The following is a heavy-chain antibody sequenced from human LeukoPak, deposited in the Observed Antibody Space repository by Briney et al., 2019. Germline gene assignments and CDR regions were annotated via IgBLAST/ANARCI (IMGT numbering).Heavy chain of an antibody. V-gene: IGHV3-11*03. Sequence: PGGSLRLSCAASGFTFSDYYMSWIHQAPGKGLEWVSYISSSSSYTNYADSVKGRFTISRDNSKNTLYLQMNSLRAEDTAVYYCAKSQQWLRGFFDYWGQGTLVTVSS. CDR2: ISSSSSYT. D-gene: IGHD6-19*01. CDR3: AKSQQWLRGFFDY. CDR1: GFTFSDYY. J-gene: IGHJ4*02.